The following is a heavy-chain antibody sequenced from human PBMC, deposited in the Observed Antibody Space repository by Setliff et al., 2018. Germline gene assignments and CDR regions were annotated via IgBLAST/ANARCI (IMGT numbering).Heavy chain of an antibody. CDR1: GYTFSHSG. D-gene: IGHD2-2*01. CDR3: SRLVRFCIRTSCQRLSGGEF. J-gene: IGHJ4*02. Sequence: ASVNVSCKASGYTFSHSGITWVRQAPGQGLEWVGWISSYNDVTSYAQRFQGRVTLTTDTSTSTAYMELRSLGSDDTAVYYCSRLVRFCIRTSCQRLSGGEFWGQGTLVTVSS. CDR2: ISSYNDVT. V-gene: IGHV1-18*01.